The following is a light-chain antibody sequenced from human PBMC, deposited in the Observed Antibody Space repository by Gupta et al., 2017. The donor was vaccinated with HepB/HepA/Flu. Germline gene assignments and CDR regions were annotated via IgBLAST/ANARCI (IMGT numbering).Light chain of an antibody. CDR2: DAS. CDR3: QQHAHSPLT. J-gene: IGKJ4*01. Sequence: EIVFTQSPVTLSLSPGERATLSCRASQSVTKNYLAWYLQKPGQAPRLLIYDASRRATGIPDRFSASGSGTDFTLTISRLEPEDFAVYYCQQHAHSPLTFGGGTKVEIK. CDR1: QSVTKNY. V-gene: IGKV3-20*01.